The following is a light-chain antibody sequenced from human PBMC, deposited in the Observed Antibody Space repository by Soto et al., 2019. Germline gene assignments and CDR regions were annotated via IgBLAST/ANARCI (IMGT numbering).Light chain of an antibody. V-gene: IGLV2-23*02. CDR3: CSYAGSSTYV. Sequence: QSVLTQPASLSGSPGQSIAISCTGTSSDVGIYNIVSWYQQLPGKAPRVLIYEVTKRPSGVSNRFSGSKSGNTASLTISGLQAEDEADYYCCSYAGSSTYVFGTGTKV. J-gene: IGLJ1*01. CDR1: SSDVGIYNI. CDR2: EVT.